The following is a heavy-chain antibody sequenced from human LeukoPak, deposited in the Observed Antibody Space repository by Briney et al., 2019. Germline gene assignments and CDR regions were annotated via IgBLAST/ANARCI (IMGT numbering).Heavy chain of an antibody. V-gene: IGHV3-48*01. CDR1: GFTFSSYS. CDR3: ARSYCSSTSCRPHFDY. D-gene: IGHD2-2*01. CDR2: ISSSSSTI. J-gene: IGHJ4*02. Sequence: PGGSLRLSCAASGFTFSSYSMNWVRQAPGKGLEWVPYISSSSSTIYYADSVKGRFTISRDNAKNSLYLQMTSLRAEDTAVYYCARSYCSSTSCRPHFDYWGQGTLVTVSS.